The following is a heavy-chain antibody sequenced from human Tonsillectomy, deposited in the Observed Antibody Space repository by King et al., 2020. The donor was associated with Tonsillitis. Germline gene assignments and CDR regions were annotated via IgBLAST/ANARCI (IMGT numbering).Heavy chain of an antibody. CDR2: IYYSGST. Sequence: QLQESGPGLVKPSETLSLTCTVSGGSISSSSYYWGWIRQPPGKGLEWIGSIYYSGSTYYNPTPRSRFTISVDTSKNQFSLKLSSVTAADTAVYYCASWGRDYDFWSGYRDWFDPWGQGTLVTVSS. V-gene: IGHV4-39*01. CDR1: GGSISSSSYY. CDR3: ASWGRDYDFWSGYRDWFDP. D-gene: IGHD3-3*01. J-gene: IGHJ5*02.